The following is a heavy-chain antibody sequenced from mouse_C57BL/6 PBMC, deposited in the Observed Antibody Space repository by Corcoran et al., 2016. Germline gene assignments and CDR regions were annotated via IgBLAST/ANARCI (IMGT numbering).Heavy chain of an antibody. J-gene: IGHJ3*01. D-gene: IGHD2-5*01. CDR2: INPNNGCT. CDR1: GYTFTDYN. Sequence: EVQLQQSGPELVKPGASVKIPCKASGYTFTDYNMDWVKQSHGKSLEWIGDINPNNGCTIYNQKFKGKATLTVDKSSSTAYMELRSLTSEYTAVYYGARGDYYSNPFAYWGQGTLVTVSA. CDR3: ARGDYYSNPFAY. V-gene: IGHV1-18*01.